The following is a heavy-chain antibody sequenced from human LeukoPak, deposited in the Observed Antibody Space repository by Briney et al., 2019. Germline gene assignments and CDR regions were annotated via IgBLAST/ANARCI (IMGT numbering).Heavy chain of an antibody. D-gene: IGHD5-12*01. J-gene: IGHJ5*02. V-gene: IGHV3-23*01. CDR3: AKSSGYSDYAWFDP. CDR2: ISGSGGTT. Sequence: GGSLRLSCAASGFTFNNYAVNWVRQAPGKGLEWVSLISGSGGTTYYADSVKGRFTTSRDKSNNTLFLQMNSLRADDTALYYCAKSSGYSDYAWFDPWGQGTLVTVSS. CDR1: GFTFNNYA.